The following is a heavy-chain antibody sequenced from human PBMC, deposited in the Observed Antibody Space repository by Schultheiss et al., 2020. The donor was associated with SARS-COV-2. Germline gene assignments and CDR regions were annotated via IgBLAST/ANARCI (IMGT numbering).Heavy chain of an antibody. Sequence: GESLKISCAASGFTFSSYAMSWVRQAPGKGLEWVSYISSGSTTKQYSDSVKGRFTIFRDNGKNTLHLQMNSLRDEDTAVYYCTREHYSGYNYAMGYWGQGSLVTVSS. J-gene: IGHJ4*02. CDR2: ISSGSTTK. CDR1: GFTFSSYA. CDR3: TREHYSGYNYAMGY. D-gene: IGHD5-12*01. V-gene: IGHV3-48*02.